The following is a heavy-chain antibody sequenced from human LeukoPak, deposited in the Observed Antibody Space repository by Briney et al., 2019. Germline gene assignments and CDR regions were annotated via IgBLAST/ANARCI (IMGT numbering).Heavy chain of an antibody. D-gene: IGHD3-10*01. CDR2: ISGSGGST. CDR1: GFTFSSYA. V-gene: IGHV3-23*01. CDR3: AKVRPGDRHKDYFDY. Sequence: PGGSLRLSCAASGFTFSSYAMSWVRQAPGKGLEWVSAISGSGGSTYYADSVKGRFTISRDNSKNTLYLQMNSLRAEDTGVYYCAKVRPGDRHKDYFDYWGQGTLVTVSS. J-gene: IGHJ4*02.